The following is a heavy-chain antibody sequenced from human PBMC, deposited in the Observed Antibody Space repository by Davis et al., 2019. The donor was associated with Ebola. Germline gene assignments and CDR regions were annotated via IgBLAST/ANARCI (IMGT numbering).Heavy chain of an antibody. V-gene: IGHV3-48*04. CDR1: GFTFSNFW. D-gene: IGHD1-26*01. Sequence: GGSLRLSCAASGFTFSNFWMSWVRQAPGKGLEWVSYISSSGSTIYYADSVKGRFTISRDNAKNSLYLQMNSLRAEDTAVYYCARGGGSVLLYYYYGMDVWGQGTTVTVSS. CDR3: ARGGGSVLLYYYYGMDV. CDR2: ISSSGSTI. J-gene: IGHJ6*02.